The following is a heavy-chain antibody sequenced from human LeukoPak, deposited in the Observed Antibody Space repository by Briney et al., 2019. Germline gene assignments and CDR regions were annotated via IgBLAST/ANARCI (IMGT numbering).Heavy chain of an antibody. Sequence: GGSLRLSCAASGFTFSSYSMNWVRQAPGRRLEWVSAINAGDFSTYYADSVRGRFTISRDNYRNILYLQMNSLRAEDTAVYFCAKDPLRLYTSLSGWFDPWGQGTLVTVSS. D-gene: IGHD2-2*01. J-gene: IGHJ5*02. V-gene: IGHV3-23*01. CDR3: AKDPLRLYTSLSGWFDP. CDR2: INAGDFST. CDR1: GFTFSSYS.